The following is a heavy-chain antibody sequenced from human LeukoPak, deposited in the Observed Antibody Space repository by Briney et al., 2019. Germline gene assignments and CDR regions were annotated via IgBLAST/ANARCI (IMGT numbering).Heavy chain of an antibody. Sequence: SVEVSCKASGDTFSSYAISLVRQAPGQGLEWMGGIIPIFGTANYAQKFQGRVTITADESTSTAYMELSSLRSEDTAVYYCARDGYNNLCYWYFDLWGRGTLVTVSS. V-gene: IGHV1-69*13. CDR2: IIPIFGTA. CDR3: ARDGYNNLCYWYFDL. CDR1: GDTFSSYA. D-gene: IGHD5-24*01. J-gene: IGHJ2*01.